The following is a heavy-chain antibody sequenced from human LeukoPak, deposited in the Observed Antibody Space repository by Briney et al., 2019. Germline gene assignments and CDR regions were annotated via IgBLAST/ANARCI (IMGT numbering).Heavy chain of an antibody. J-gene: IGHJ6*03. V-gene: IGHV3-7*04. CDR3: ARAKRYYYYMDV. CDR2: IKEDGNEK. Sequence: GGSLRLSCAASGFTFSSYWMSWVRQAPGKGLEWVANIKEDGNEKYYVDSVKGRFTISRDNAKNSLYLQMNSLRAEDTAVYYCARAKRYYYYMDVWGKGTTVTVSS. CDR1: GFTFSSYW.